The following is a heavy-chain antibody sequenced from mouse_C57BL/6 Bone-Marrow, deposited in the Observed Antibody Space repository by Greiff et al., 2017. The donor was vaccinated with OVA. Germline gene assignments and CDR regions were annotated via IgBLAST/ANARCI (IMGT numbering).Heavy chain of an antibody. CDR2: INPGSGGT. V-gene: IGHV1-54*01. CDR3: ARAHHYDWYFDV. D-gene: IGHD1-1*02. Sequence: VQLQQSGAELVRPGTSVKVSCKASGYAFTNYLIEWVKQRPGQGLEWIGVINPGSGGTNYNEKFKGKATLTADKSSSAAYMQLSSLTSEASAVYFGARAHHYDWYFDVWGTGTTVTVSS. CDR1: GYAFTNYL. J-gene: IGHJ1*03.